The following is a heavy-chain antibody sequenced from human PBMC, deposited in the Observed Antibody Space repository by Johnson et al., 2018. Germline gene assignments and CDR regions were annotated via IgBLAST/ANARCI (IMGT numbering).Heavy chain of an antibody. CDR1: GYRFTSHW. CDR2: IYPGNSDT. CDR3: AGGGGDHPILGALYI. D-gene: IGHD2-15*01. J-gene: IGHJ3*02. V-gene: IGHV5-51*01. Sequence: VQLVESGAEVKKPGESLKISCKASGYRFTSHWIGWVRQMPGKGLEWVGIIYPGNSDTAYSTSFQGHVTISVDKSISTAYLQWTSRKASDIAIYYCAGGGGDHPILGALYIWGQGTVVRVSS.